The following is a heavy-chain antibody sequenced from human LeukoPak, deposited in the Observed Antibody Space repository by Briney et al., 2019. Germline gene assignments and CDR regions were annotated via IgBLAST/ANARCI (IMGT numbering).Heavy chain of an antibody. CDR1: GASISSFY. J-gene: IGHJ4*02. Sequence: PSETLSLTCAVSGASISSFYWSWIRQPPGKGLEWIGYIYYSGSTNYNPSLKSRVTISVDTSKNQFSLKLSSVTAADTAVYYCARGAWDTAMVIGINFDYWGQGTLVTVSS. CDR3: ARGAWDTAMVIGINFDY. V-gene: IGHV4-59*01. CDR2: IYYSGST. D-gene: IGHD5-18*01.